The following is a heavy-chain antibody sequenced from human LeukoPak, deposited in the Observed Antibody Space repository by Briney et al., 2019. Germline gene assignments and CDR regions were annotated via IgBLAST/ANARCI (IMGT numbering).Heavy chain of an antibody. CDR3: ARDSYEAAGTLVY. Sequence: SETLSLTCTVSGGSISSGSYYWSWIRQPAGKGLEWIGRIYTSGSTNYNPSLKSRVTISVDTSKNQFSLKLSSVTAADTAVYYCARDSYEAAGTLVYWGQGTLVTVSS. D-gene: IGHD6-13*01. CDR1: GGSISSGSYY. V-gene: IGHV4-61*02. CDR2: IYTSGST. J-gene: IGHJ4*02.